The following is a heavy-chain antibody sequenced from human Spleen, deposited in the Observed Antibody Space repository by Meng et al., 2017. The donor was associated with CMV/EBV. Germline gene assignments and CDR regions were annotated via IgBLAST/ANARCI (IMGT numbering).Heavy chain of an antibody. CDR1: GFTFNNFA. J-gene: IGHJ4*02. Sequence: GESLKISCAASGFTFNNFAMNWVRQAPGKGLEWVALIRYDGTNKYYADSVKGRFTISRDNSKDTLYLHMTSLRAEDTAVYYCARAQLGLDYWGQGTLVTVSS. V-gene: IGHV3-30*02. CDR2: IRYDGTNK. D-gene: IGHD7-27*01. CDR3: ARAQLGLDY.